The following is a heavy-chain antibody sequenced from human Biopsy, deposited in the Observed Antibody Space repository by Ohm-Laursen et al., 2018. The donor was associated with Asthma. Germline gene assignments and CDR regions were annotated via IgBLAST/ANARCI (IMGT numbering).Heavy chain of an antibody. CDR3: ASETGHSYGSGSEYYFDY. J-gene: IGHJ4*02. CDR1: GGTFNYA. V-gene: IGHV1-69*01. D-gene: IGHD3-10*01. Sequence: SSAKVSCKASGGTFNYAITWVRQAPGQGLEWMGGIIPIFGTTNYAQKFKGRVTITADESSSTAYMELSSLRSEDTAVYYCASETGHSYGSGSEYYFDYWGLGTLVTVSS. CDR2: IIPIFGTT.